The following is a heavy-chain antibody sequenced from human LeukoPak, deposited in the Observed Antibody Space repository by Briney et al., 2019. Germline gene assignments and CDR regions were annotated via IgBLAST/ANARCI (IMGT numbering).Heavy chain of an antibody. V-gene: IGHV3-30-3*01. CDR3: ARERAATSGMDV. Sequence: PGGSLRLSCAASGFTFSSYAMHWVRQAPGKGLEWVAVISYDGSKKYYADAVKGRFTISRDNSKSTLYLQMNSLRAEDTAVYYCARERAATSGMDVWGQGTTVTVSS. D-gene: IGHD5-12*01. J-gene: IGHJ6*02. CDR2: ISYDGSKK. CDR1: GFTFSSYA.